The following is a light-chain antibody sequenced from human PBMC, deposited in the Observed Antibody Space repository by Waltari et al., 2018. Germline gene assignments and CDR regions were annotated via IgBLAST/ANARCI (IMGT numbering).Light chain of an antibody. CDR1: SSDVGSYNS. Sequence: SALTQPPSASGSPGQSVSISCPGTSSDVGSYNSVSWYQQHPGKAPRLMIYEVTKRPSGVPDRFSGSKSGNTASLTVSGLQTEDEADYYCCSYTDRSTMVFGAGTKLTVL. CDR2: EVT. J-gene: IGLJ3*02. CDR3: CSYTDRSTMV. V-gene: IGLV2-8*01.